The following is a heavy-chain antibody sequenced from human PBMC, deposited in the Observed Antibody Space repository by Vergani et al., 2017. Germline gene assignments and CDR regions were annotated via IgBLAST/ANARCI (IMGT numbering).Heavy chain of an antibody. D-gene: IGHD4-23*01. V-gene: IGHV3-23*01. CDR2: ISGGGVST. CDR1: GFTFSSYA. CDR3: AKGRGYGCNSGNWYFDL. Sequence: EVQLLESGGGLVQSGGSLRLSCAASGFTFSSYAMSWVRQAPGKGLEWVSAISGGGVSTFYADSVRGRFAISRDNSKNTVYLQLNSLRAEDTAVYYCAKGRGYGCNSGNWYFDLWGRGTLVTVSS. J-gene: IGHJ2*01.